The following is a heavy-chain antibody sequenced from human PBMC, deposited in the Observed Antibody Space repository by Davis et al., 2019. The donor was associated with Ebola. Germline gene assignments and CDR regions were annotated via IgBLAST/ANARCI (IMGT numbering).Heavy chain of an antibody. CDR3: ARGIHSSGYFDY. D-gene: IGHD3-22*01. CDR2: ISYDGSNK. J-gene: IGHJ4*02. V-gene: IGHV3-30-3*01. Sequence: GESLKISCAASGFTFSSYAMHWVRQAPGKGLEWVAVISYDGSNKYYADSVKGRFTISRDNSKNTLYLQMNSLRAEDTAVYYCARGIHSSGYFDYWGQGTLVTVSS. CDR1: GFTFSSYA.